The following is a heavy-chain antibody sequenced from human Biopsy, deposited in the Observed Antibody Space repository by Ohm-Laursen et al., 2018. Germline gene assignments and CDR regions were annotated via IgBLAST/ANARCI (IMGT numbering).Heavy chain of an antibody. CDR3: ARRYCSSTSCSPPFYSWFDP. D-gene: IGHD2-2*01. CDR2: IIPIFETI. Sequence: SSVKVSCKASGGTFGSYAISWVRQAPGQGPEWMGGIIPIFETIDYAPKFQDRVTITADESTRTAYMELSSLKSEDTAVYYCARRYCSSTSCSPPFYSWFDPWGQGTLVTVSS. J-gene: IGHJ5*02. CDR1: GGTFGSYA. V-gene: IGHV1-69*01.